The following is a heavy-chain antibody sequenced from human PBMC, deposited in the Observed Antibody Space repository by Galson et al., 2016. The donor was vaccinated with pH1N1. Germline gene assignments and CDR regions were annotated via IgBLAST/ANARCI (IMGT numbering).Heavy chain of an antibody. D-gene: IGHD3-10*01. CDR1: GYRFEEYA. Sequence: SLRLSCAGSGYRFEEYAVHWVRQSPEKGLEWVAGIYGGSARIDYADSVKGRFTISRDDAKKSLFLQMNNLRSGDTALYYCAKDKAGDLDSWGQGTLVTVSS. CDR2: IYGGSARI. CDR3: AKDKAGDLDS. V-gene: IGHV3-9*01. J-gene: IGHJ4*02.